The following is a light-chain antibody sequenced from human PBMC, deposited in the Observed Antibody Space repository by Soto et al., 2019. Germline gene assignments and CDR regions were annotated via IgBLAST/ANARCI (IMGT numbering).Light chain of an antibody. CDR1: SSNIGTNT. V-gene: IGLV1-44*01. CDR3: AAWDGSLNVVL. Sequence: QSALTQPPSASGTPGQRVTISCSGSSSNIGTNTVNWYQQFPRSAPKLLMYSSNQRPSGVPDRFSGSKSGTSASLAISGLQSEDEADYYCAAWDGSLNVVLFGGGPKLTVL. CDR2: SSN. J-gene: IGLJ3*02.